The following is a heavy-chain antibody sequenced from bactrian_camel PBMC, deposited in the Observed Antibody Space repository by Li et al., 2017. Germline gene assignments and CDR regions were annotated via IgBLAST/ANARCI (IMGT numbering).Heavy chain of an antibody. V-gene: IGHV3S53*01. CDR2: IAGSGSP. CDR3: SARGVPSDSLCSPDHWGSDVGY. D-gene: IGHD4*01. CDR1: GYNSTIKY. J-gene: IGHJ4*01. Sequence: VQLVESGGGSVQAGGPLKLACVVNGYNSTIKYIGWFRQAPGKEREGVAVIAGSGSPGYADSVKGRFTISQDNAQNTLYLQMDNLKPEDTAVYYCSARGVPSDSLCSPDHWGSDVGYWGPGTQVTVS.